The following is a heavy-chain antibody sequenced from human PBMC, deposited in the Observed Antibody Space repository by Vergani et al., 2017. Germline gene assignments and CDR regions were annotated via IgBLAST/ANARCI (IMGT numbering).Heavy chain of an antibody. Sequence: EVQLVESGGGLVQPGGSLRLSCAASGFTVSSNYMSWVRQAPGKGLEWVSVIYSGGSTYYADSVKGRFTISRHNSKNTLYLQMNSLRAEDTAVYYCARDRLDIMATTTYYYYYYGMDVWDQGTTVTVSS. J-gene: IGHJ6*02. CDR1: GFTVSSNY. V-gene: IGHV3-53*04. CDR2: IYSGGST. CDR3: ARDRLDIMATTTYYYYYYGMDV. D-gene: IGHD5-12*01.